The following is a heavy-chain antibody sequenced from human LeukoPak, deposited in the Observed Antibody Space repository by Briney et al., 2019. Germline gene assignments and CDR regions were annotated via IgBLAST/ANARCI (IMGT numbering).Heavy chain of an antibody. Sequence: PGGSLRLSCAASGFTFSSYAMSWVRQAPGKGLECISGFSGSGGSTYYADSVKGRFTISRDNAKNSLYLQMNSLRAEDTAVYYCARGTPGIYWGQGTLVTVSS. CDR3: ARGTPGIY. CDR2: FSGSGGST. D-gene: IGHD2-2*01. V-gene: IGHV3-23*01. CDR1: GFTFSSYA. J-gene: IGHJ4*02.